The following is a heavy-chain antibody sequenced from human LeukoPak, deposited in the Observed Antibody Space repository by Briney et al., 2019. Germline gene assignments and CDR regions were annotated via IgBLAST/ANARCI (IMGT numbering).Heavy chain of an antibody. CDR1: GFTFYDYA. V-gene: IGHV3-9*01. CDR2: ISWNSGSI. D-gene: IGHD4-17*01. Sequence: GGSLRLSCAASGFTFYDYAMHWVRHAPGKGLEWVSGISWNSGSIGYADSVKGRFTISRDNAKNSLYLQMNSLRAEDTALYYCAKGEGDYENYYYYGMDVWGQGTTVTVSS. J-gene: IGHJ6*02. CDR3: AKGEGDYENYYYYGMDV.